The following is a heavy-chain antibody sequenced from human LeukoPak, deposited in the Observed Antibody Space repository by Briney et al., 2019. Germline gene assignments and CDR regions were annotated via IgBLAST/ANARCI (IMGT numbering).Heavy chain of an antibody. CDR2: ISYDGSNK. V-gene: IGHV3-30*18. J-gene: IGHJ4*02. Sequence: PGGSLRPSCAASGFTFSSYGMHWVRQAPGKGLEWVAVISYDGSNKYYADSVKGRFTISRDNSKNTLYLQMNSLRAEDTAVYYCAKVMEDVDISALANWGQGTLVTVSS. CDR1: GFTFSSYG. D-gene: IGHD5-12*01. CDR3: AKVMEDVDISALAN.